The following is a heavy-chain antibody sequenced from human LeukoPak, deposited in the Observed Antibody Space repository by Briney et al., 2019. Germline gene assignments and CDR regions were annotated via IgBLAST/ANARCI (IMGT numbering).Heavy chain of an antibody. CDR1: GFTFSSYW. J-gene: IGHJ4*02. CDR3: ARGGTTVTPKNFDY. Sequence: GGSLRLSCVGSGFTFSSYWMSWVRQAPGKGLEWVANIKQGGSQKYYVDSVKGRFTISRDNANNSLNLQMNSLRAEDTAVYYCARGGTTVTPKNFDYWGQGTLVTVSS. V-gene: IGHV3-7*01. D-gene: IGHD4-17*01. CDR2: IKQGGSQK.